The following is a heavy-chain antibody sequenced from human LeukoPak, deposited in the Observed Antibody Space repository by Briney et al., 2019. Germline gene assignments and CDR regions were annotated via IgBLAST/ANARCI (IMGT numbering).Heavy chain of an antibody. Sequence: SETLSLTCAVYGGSFSGYYWSWIRQPQGKGLEWIGEINHSGSTNYNPSLKRRVTISVDTSKKQFSLKLSSVTAADTAVYYCARGGVATIDDWGQGTLVTVSS. J-gene: IGHJ4*02. CDR2: INHSGST. V-gene: IGHV4-34*01. CDR3: ARGGVATIDD. CDR1: GGSFSGYY. D-gene: IGHD5-12*01.